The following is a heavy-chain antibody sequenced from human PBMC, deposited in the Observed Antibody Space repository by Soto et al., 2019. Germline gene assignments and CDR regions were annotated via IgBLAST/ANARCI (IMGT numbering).Heavy chain of an antibody. J-gene: IGHJ3*02. D-gene: IGHD3-9*01. Sequence: PEGSLRLSCAASGFTVSSSYMIWVRQAPGKGLEWVSTIYSGGSTNYADSVKDRFTISRDNSKNTLYLQMTSLRAEDTGLYYCARDLGNDWADGFDIWGQGTMVTVSS. CDR2: IYSGGST. CDR3: ARDLGNDWADGFDI. CDR1: GFTVSSSY. V-gene: IGHV3-66*01.